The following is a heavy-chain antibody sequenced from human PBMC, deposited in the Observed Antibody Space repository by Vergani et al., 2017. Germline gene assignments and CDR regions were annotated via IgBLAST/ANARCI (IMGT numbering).Heavy chain of an antibody. CDR1: GYTFTGYY. V-gene: IGHV1-2*02. J-gene: IGHJ6*04. CDR3: ARVVRHIVVVPAPMDV. D-gene: IGHD2-2*01. CDR2: INPNSGGT. Sequence: QVQLVQSGAEVKKPGASVKVSCKASGYTFTGYYMHWVRQAPGQGLEWMGWINPNSGGTNYAQKFQGRVTMTRDTSISTAYMELSRLRSDDTAVYYCARVVRHIVVVPAPMDVWGKGTTVTVSS.